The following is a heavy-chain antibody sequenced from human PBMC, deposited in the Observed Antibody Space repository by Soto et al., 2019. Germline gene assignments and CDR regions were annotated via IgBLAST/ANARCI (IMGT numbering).Heavy chain of an antibody. CDR2: IYWDDDK. J-gene: IGHJ4*02. Sequence: QITLKESGPTLVKPTQTLTLTCTFSGFSLSTSGVGVGWIRQPPGKALEWLALIYWDDDKRYSSSLKSRLTITKDTSKNQVVLTMTNMDPVDTATYDCAQSLCSFDYWGQGTLVTVSS. CDR1: GFSLSTSGVG. V-gene: IGHV2-5*02. CDR3: AQSLCSFDY. D-gene: IGHD2-15*01.